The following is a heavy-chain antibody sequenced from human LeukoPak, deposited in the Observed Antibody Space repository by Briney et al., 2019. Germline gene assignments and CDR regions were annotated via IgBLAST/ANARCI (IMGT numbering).Heavy chain of an antibody. V-gene: IGHV3-7*01. CDR2: IKQDGSEK. D-gene: IGHD1-7*01. CDR3: AYLNSHAFDI. CDR1: GFTFSSYW. Sequence: PGGSLRLSCAASGFTFSSYWMSWVRQAPGKGLEWVANIKQDGSEKNYVDSVKGRFSISRDNAKNSLYLQMNSVRGEDTAVYYCAYLNSHAFDIWGQGTVVTVPS. J-gene: IGHJ3*02.